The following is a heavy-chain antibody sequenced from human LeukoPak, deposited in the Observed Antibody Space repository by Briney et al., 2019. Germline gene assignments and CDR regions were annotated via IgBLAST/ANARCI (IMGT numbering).Heavy chain of an antibody. J-gene: IGHJ4*02. CDR3: ASDTYGYVTPGYFDY. V-gene: IGHV4-39*01. CDR1: GGSITSTSYY. D-gene: IGHD5-18*01. Sequence: SETLSLTCAVSGGSITSTSYYWCWIRQPPGKGLEWIGTIYYSGSTYYNPSLKSRVTISVDTSKNQFSLKLSSVTAADMAVYYCASDTYGYVTPGYFDYWGQGILVPVST. CDR2: IYYSGST.